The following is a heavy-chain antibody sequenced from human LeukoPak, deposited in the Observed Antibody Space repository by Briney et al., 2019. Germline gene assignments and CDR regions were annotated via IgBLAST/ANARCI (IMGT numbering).Heavy chain of an antibody. Sequence: SGGSLRLSCAASGFTFSSYGMHWVRQAPGKGLEWVAVISYDGSNKYYADSVKGRFTISRDNSKNTLYLQMNSLRAEDTAVYYCARGAFSIFYWGQGTLVTVSS. D-gene: IGHD3-3*02. J-gene: IGHJ4*02. CDR1: GFTFSSYG. CDR2: ISYDGSNK. V-gene: IGHV3-30*03. CDR3: ARGAFSIFY.